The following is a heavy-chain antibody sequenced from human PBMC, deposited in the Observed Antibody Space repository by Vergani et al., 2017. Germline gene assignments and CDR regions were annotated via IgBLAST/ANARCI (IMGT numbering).Heavy chain of an antibody. V-gene: IGHV3-30-3*01. CDR3: AREGHGDPEA. D-gene: IGHD4-17*01. CDR2: ISYDGSNK. J-gene: IGHJ5*02. Sequence: QVQLVQSGAEVKKPGSSVKVSCKASGGTFSSYTISWVRQAPGKGLEWVAVISYDGSNKYYADSVKGRFTISRDNSKNTLYLQMNSLRAEDTAVYYCAREGHGDPEAWGQGTLVTVSS. CDR1: GGTFSSYT.